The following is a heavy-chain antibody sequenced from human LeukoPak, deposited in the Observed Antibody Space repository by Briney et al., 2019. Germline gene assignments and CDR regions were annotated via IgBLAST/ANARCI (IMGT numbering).Heavy chain of an antibody. J-gene: IGHJ4*02. CDR1: GGSISSYY. CDR2: IYYSGST. V-gene: IGHV4-59*01. CDR3: ARVRSTMVRGVRANYFDY. Sequence: SESLSLTCTVSGGSISSYYWSWIRQPPGKGLEWIGYIYYSGSTNYNPSLKSRVTISVDTSKNQFSLKLNFVTAADTAVYYCARVRSTMVRGVRANYFDYWGQGTLVTVSS. D-gene: IGHD3-10*01.